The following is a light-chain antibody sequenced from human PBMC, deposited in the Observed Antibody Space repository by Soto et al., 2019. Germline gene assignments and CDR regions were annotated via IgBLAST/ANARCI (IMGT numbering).Light chain of an antibody. CDR2: DAS. Sequence: EILLTQSQATLSLSPGERATLSCRASQSVSGYLVWYQQKPGQPPRVLIYDASNSATGIPARFSGSGSGTDFTLTISSLEPEDFAVYYCLQRSNWPLTFGPGTKIDLK. CDR1: QSVSGY. V-gene: IGKV3-11*01. J-gene: IGKJ3*01. CDR3: LQRSNWPLT.